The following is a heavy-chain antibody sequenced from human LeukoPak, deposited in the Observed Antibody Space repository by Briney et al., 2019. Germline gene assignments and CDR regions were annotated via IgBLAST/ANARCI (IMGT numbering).Heavy chain of an antibody. V-gene: IGHV1-69*05. D-gene: IGHD2-2*01. Sequence: SVKVSCKASGDILRTYALSWVRQVPGQGLEWMGGIIPLFGTANYAQRFQGRLTISTDDSTTTAYMELSSLTSGDTAVYYCARSKLPAALIDAFHFWGQGTLVTVSS. CDR2: IIPLFGTA. J-gene: IGHJ3*01. CDR3: ARSKLPAALIDAFHF. CDR1: GDILRTYA.